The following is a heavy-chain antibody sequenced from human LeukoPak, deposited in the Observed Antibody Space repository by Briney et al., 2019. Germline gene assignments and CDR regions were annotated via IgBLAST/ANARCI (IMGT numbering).Heavy chain of an antibody. V-gene: IGHV4-39*01. J-gene: IGHJ4*02. CDR3: ARYKGSDIVARRYFDY. CDR1: GGSISSSSYY. CDR2: IYYSGST. Sequence: SETLSLTCTVSGGSISSSSYYWGWIRQPPGKGLEWIGSIYYSGSTYYNPSLKSRVTISVDTSKNQFSLKLSSVTAADTAVYYCARYKGSDIVARRYFDYWGQGTLVTVSS. D-gene: IGHD2-15*01.